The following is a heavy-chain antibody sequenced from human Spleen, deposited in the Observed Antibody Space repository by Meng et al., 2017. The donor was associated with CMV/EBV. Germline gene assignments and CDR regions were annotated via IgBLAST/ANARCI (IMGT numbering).Heavy chain of an antibody. CDR3: ARGRHDTDAFDI. Sequence: ASVKVSCKASGYTFTSYDIYWVRQATGQGLEWMGWMNPNSGNTGYAQKFQGRVTITRNTSISTAYMELSSLRSEDTAVYCCARGRHDTDAFDIWGQGTMVTVSS. V-gene: IGHV1-8*03. CDR1: GYTFTSYD. CDR2: MNPNSGNT. J-gene: IGHJ3*02.